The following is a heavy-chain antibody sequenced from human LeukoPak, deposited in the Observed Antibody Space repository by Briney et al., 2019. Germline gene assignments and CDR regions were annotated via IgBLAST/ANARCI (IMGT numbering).Heavy chain of an antibody. Sequence: SETLSLTCAVSGYSISSGYYWGWIRQPPGKGLEWIGSIYHSGSTYYNPSLKSRVTISVDTPKNQFSLKLSSVTAADTAVYYCARQGRRGSGSIWGQGTMVTVSS. J-gene: IGHJ3*02. CDR2: IYHSGST. CDR1: GYSISSGYY. D-gene: IGHD3-10*01. V-gene: IGHV4-38-2*01. CDR3: ARQGRRGSGSI.